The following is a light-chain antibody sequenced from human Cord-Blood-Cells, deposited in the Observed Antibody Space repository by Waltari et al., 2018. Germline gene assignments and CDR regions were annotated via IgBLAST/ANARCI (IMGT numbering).Light chain of an antibody. CDR1: QSISSW. J-gene: IGKJ2*01. V-gene: IGKV1-5*03. CDR2: KSS. CDR3: QQYNSYPS. Sequence: DIQMTQSPSTLSASVGDRVTITGRARQSISSWLAWYQQKPGKAPKLLIDKSSSLQTGLPSRFSGSVSGTEFTLPISSLQPDYFATYYCQQYNSYPSFGQWTKLEIK.